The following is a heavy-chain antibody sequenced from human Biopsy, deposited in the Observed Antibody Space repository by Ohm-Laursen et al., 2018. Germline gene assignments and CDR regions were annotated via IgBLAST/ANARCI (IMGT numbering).Heavy chain of an antibody. CDR3: AHGSGSYYKWDF. CDR1: GDSITRSY. D-gene: IGHD3-10*01. Sequence: SETLSLTCTLSGDSITRSYWSWIRQSPGKGLEWIGHVFDRGTTNYNPSVRGRVTMSKDTSKKQFPLKMTSATAADTAIYYCAHGSGSYYKWDFWGRGILVTVSS. CDR2: VFDRGTT. V-gene: IGHV4-59*08. J-gene: IGHJ4*02.